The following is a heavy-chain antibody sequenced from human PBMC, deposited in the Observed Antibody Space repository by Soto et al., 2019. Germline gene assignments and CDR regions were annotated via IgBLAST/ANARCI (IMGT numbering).Heavy chain of an antibody. CDR2: INTGNGNT. CDR3: ARAISGYVT. CDR1: GITSTTYA. J-gene: IGHJ5*02. D-gene: IGHD5-12*01. Sequence: QVQLVQSGAEVKKPGASVKVSCKASGITSTTYAIHWVRQAPGQGLEWMGWINTGNGNTRYSQRFLGRVSLTTDTSANTASMDLSSLTSEDTAVYYCARAISGYVTCGQGTLITVS. V-gene: IGHV1-3*04.